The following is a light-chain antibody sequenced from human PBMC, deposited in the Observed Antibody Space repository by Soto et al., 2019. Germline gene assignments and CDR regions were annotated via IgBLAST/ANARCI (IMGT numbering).Light chain of an antibody. Sequence: QSALTQPPSASGSPGQSVTISCTGTSSDVGGYNYVSWYQQHPGKAPKLMIYEVNQRPPGVPDRFSGSKSGNTASLTVSGLQAEDEADYYCSSYAGSNNFVVFGGGTKVTVL. V-gene: IGLV2-8*01. CDR1: SSDVGGYNY. J-gene: IGLJ2*01. CDR2: EVN. CDR3: SSYAGSNNFVV.